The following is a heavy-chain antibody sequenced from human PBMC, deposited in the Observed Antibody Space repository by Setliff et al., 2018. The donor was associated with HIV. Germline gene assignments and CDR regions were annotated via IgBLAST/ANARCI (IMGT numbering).Heavy chain of an antibody. CDR2: ISTSKDYT. Sequence: ASVKVSCKASGYTFTKYGIGWVRQAPGQGLEWMGWISTSKDYTACAQSLQDRVTLTIDTSTGTAYMELTSLASDDTAMYFCARGKYFDHWGQGSLVTVSS. J-gene: IGHJ4*02. CDR1: GYTFTKYG. CDR3: ARGKYFDH. V-gene: IGHV1-18*01.